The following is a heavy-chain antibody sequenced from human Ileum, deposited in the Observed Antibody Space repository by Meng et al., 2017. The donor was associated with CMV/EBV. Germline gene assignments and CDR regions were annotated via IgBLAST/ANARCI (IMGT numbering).Heavy chain of an antibody. CDR2: ISSSGSTI. D-gene: IGHD1-1*01. CDR1: GFTFSDYY. CDR3: ARELERHTTNDY. V-gene: IGHV3-11*04. J-gene: IGHJ4*02. Sequence: GESLKISCAASGFTFSDYYMSWIRRAPGKGLEWVSYISSSGSTIYYADSVKGRFTISRDNAKNSLYLQMNSLRAEDTAVYYCARELERHTTNDYWGQGTRVTVAS.